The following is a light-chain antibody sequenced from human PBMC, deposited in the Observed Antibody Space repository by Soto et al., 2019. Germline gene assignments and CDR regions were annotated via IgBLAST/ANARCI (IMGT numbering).Light chain of an antibody. V-gene: IGLV4-69*01. Sequence: QPVLTQSPSASASLGASVKLTCTLSSGHRSYIIAWHQQQPEKGPRYLMKVYNDGSHNKGDGIPDRFSGSSSGAERYLTISSLQSEDEADYYCQTWATGTVLFGGGTQLTVL. CDR2: VYNDGSH. CDR3: QTWATGTVL. CDR1: SGHRSYI. J-gene: IGLJ2*01.